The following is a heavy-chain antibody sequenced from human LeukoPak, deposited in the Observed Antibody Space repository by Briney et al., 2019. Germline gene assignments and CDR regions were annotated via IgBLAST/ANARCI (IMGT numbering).Heavy chain of an antibody. J-gene: IGHJ4*02. V-gene: IGHV4-4*02. CDR2: IYHSGST. CDR3: ARLHCSSTSCYFEWYDY. D-gene: IGHD2-2*01. CDR1: GGSISSSNW. Sequence: SGTLSLTCAVSGGSISSSNWWSWVRQPPGKGLEWIGEIYHSGSTNYNPSLKSRVTISVDKSKNQFSLKLSSVTAADTAVYYCARLHCSSTSCYFEWYDYWGQGTLVTVSS.